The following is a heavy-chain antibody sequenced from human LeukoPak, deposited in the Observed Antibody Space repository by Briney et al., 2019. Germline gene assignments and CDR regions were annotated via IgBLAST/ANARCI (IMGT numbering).Heavy chain of an antibody. D-gene: IGHD2-8*01. CDR1: GYTFTSYG. J-gene: IGHJ4*02. Sequence: ASVKVSCKASGYTFTSYGISWVRQAPGQGIEWMGWISAYNGNTNYAQKLQGRVTMTTDTSTSTAYMELRSLRSDDTAVYYCARGNSLLMVSYFDYWGQGTLVTVSS. V-gene: IGHV1-18*04. CDR3: ARGNSLLMVSYFDY. CDR2: ISAYNGNT.